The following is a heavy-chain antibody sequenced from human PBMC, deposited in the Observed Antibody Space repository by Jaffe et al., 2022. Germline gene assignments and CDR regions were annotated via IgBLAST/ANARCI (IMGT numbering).Heavy chain of an antibody. J-gene: IGHJ4*02. D-gene: IGHD5-18*01. CDR3: ARLRGHSYDDEGFDY. V-gene: IGHV3-74*01. CDR1: GFTFSGYW. Sequence: EVQLVESGGGLVQPGGSLRLSCADSGFTFSGYWMHWVRQAPGKGLVWVSRINSDGSYTAYADSVKGRFTISRDNAKNTLYLQMNRLRVEDTAVYFCARLRGHSYDDEGFDYWGQGTLVTVSS. CDR2: INSDGSYT.